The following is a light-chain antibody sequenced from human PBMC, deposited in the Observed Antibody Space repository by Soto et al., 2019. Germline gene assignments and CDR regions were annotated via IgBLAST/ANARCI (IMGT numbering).Light chain of an antibody. CDR1: QGVGST. J-gene: IGKJ5*01. CDR3: QQYGSSPIT. V-gene: IGKV3-20*01. Sequence: ERVMPQSPGTLSGSPGERSSRSFMASQGVGSTLALYQQKPGQAPSLLIYATSSRATGIPDRFSGSGSGTDFSLTISRLEPEDFAVYYCQQYGSSPITFGQGTRLEIK. CDR2: ATS.